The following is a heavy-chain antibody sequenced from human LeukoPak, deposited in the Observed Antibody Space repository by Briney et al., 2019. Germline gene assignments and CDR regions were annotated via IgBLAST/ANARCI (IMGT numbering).Heavy chain of an antibody. D-gene: IGHD7-27*01. CDR2: IGNNGGGI. V-gene: IGHV3-23*01. CDR1: GFTFSTYT. CDR3: AIDPNWGTHS. Sequence: PGGSLRLSCAASGFTFSTYTMHWVRHPPGKRLEWVSIIGNNGGGIHYADSVRGRFTISRDNSKNALYLQMNGLRVEDTAVYYCAIDPNWGTHSWGQGVLVTVSS. J-gene: IGHJ4*02.